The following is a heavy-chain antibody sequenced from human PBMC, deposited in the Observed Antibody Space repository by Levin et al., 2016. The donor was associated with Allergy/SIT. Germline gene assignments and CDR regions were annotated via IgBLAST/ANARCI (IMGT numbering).Heavy chain of an antibody. CDR2: INPNSGGT. CDR1: GYTFTGYY. J-gene: IGHJ4*02. CDR3: ATGPYCSSTSCEDY. V-gene: IGHV1-2*02. Sequence: ASVKVSCKASGYTFTGYYMHWVRQAPGQGLEWMGWINPNSGGTNYAQKFQGRVTMTRDTSISTAYMELSRLRSDDTAVYYCATGPYCSSTSCEDYWGQGTLVTVSS. D-gene: IGHD2-2*01.